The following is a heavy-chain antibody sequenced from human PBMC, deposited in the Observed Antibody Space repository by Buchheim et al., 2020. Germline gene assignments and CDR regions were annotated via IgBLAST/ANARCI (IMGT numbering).Heavy chain of an antibody. CDR3: ARRGIAAAGTYYYYGMDV. V-gene: IGHV4-39*01. D-gene: IGHD6-13*01. CDR2: IYYSGST. CDR1: GGSISSSSYY. J-gene: IGHJ6*02. Sequence: QLQLQESGPGLVKPSETLSLTCTVSGGSISSSSYYWGWIRQPPGKGLEWIGNIYYSGSTYYNTSLQSRVTISVDTSKNQIPLKLSSVTAADTAVYYCARRGIAAAGTYYYYGMDVWGQGTT.